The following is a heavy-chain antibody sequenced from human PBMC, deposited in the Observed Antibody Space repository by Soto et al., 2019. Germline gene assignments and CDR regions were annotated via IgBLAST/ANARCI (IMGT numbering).Heavy chain of an antibody. CDR2: INPSGGST. Sequence: QVQLVQSGAEVKKRGASVNVSCKASGYPLTSYYMHWVRQAPGQGLAWMGIINPSGGSTSYAQKFQGRVTMNRDTSTSTVYMELSSLRSEDTAVYYCASVWSLGFDYWGQGTLVTVSS. J-gene: IGHJ4*02. CDR1: GYPLTSYY. D-gene: IGHD3-16*01. V-gene: IGHV1-46*03. CDR3: ASVWSLGFDY.